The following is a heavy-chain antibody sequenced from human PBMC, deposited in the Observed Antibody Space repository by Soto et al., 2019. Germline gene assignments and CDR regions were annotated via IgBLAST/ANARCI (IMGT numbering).Heavy chain of an antibody. Sequence: ASVKVSCKTSGDTVTNFGLSWVRQAPGQGLEWMGWIATYNSNKNYAQKFQGRLTLTTDTSTSTGYMELKSLEYDDTAVYYCARVLRGVVNWFDPWGQGTLVTVSS. CDR1: GDTVTNFG. V-gene: IGHV1-18*01. CDR2: IATYNSNK. J-gene: IGHJ5*02. CDR3: ARVLRGVVNWFDP. D-gene: IGHD3-10*01.